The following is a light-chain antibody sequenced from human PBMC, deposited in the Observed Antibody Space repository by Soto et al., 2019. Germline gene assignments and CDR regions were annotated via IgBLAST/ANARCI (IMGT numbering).Light chain of an antibody. Sequence: EIVMTQSPATLSVSPGERATLSCRASQSVNSNLAWYQQKPGQAPRLLIYGASTRATGIPARFSGSGSGTEFTLTISRLQSEDFAVYYCQQYNNWPQTFGQGTKLEIE. J-gene: IGKJ2*01. CDR2: GAS. CDR1: QSVNSN. V-gene: IGKV3-15*01. CDR3: QQYNNWPQT.